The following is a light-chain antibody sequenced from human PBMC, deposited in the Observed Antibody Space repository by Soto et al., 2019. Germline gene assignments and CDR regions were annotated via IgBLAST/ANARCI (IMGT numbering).Light chain of an antibody. Sequence: QSVLTQPPSVSAAPGQKVTISCSGSSSNIGNNYVSWYQQLPGTAPKLLIYDNNKRPSGIPDRFSGSKSGTSATLGITGLQTGDEADYYCGTWEVFGGGTKVTVL. CDR2: DNN. J-gene: IGLJ2*01. CDR3: GTWEV. V-gene: IGLV1-51*01. CDR1: SSNIGNNY.